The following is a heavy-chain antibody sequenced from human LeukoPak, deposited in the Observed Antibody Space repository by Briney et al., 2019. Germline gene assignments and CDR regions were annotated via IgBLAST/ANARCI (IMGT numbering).Heavy chain of an antibody. CDR1: GYTFTNYD. CDR3: ARGRSPGTSMEYYYYMDV. CDR2: MNPNSGTT. D-gene: IGHD1-1*01. J-gene: IGHJ6*03. V-gene: IGHV1-8*03. Sequence: ASVKVSCKASGYTFTNYDINWVRQATGQGLEWMGWMNPNSGTTGYAQKFLGRVTITGNTSISTTYMELSSLRSEDTAVYYCARGRSPGTSMEYYYYMDVWGKGTTVTVSS.